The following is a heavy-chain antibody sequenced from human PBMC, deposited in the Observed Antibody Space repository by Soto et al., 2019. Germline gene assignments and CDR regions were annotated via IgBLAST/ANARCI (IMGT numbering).Heavy chain of an antibody. CDR1: GGSISRYY. V-gene: IGHV4-59*01. CDR2: IYSSGST. J-gene: IGHJ5*02. CDR3: ARSLYDGTGYETDR. D-gene: IGHD3-22*01. Sequence: QVQLQESGPGLVKPSETLSLTCTVSGGSISRYYWHWIRQPPGKGLQWIGYIYSSGSTNYNPSLKSRVTISLDTSKNQFSLKVTSVTAADTAVYYCARSLYDGTGYETDRWGQGTLVTVSS.